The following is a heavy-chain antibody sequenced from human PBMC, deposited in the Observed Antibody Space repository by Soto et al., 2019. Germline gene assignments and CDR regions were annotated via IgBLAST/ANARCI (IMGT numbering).Heavy chain of an antibody. CDR2: ISGSGGST. V-gene: IGHV3-23*01. Sequence: EVQLLESGGGLVQPGGSLRLSCAASGFTFSSYAMGWVRQAPGKGLEWVSAISGSGGSTYYADSVKGRFTISRDNSKNTLYLQMNSLRAEDTAVYYCATTMTTVTTGDYWGQGTLVTVSS. D-gene: IGHD4-17*01. J-gene: IGHJ4*02. CDR3: ATTMTTVTTGDY. CDR1: GFTFSSYA.